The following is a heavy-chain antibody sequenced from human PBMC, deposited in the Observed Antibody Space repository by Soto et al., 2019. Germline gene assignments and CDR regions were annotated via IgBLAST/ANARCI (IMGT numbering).Heavy chain of an antibody. CDR2: ISAYNGNT. CDR1: GYTFTSYG. D-gene: IGHD3-10*01. V-gene: IGHV1-18*01. CDR3: ARVPQHITMVRGRSRWFDP. Sequence: GASVKVSCKASGYTFTSYGISWVRQAPGQGLEWMGWISAYNGNTNYAQKLQGRVTMTTDTSTSTAYMELRSLRSDDTAVYYCARVPQHITMVRGRSRWFDPWGQGTLVTV. J-gene: IGHJ5*02.